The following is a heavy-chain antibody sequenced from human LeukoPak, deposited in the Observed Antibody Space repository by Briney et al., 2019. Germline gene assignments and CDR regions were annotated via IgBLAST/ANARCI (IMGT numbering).Heavy chain of an antibody. V-gene: IGHV3-21*01. D-gene: IGHD3-10*01. CDR3: ARALPVRDALVRGVMDWFDP. J-gene: IGHJ5*02. Sequence: PGGSLRLSCAGSGFTFSNAWMSWVRQAPGKGLEWVSSISTGGSYIYYADSVKGRFTMSRDNAKNSLYLQMNSLTVEDTAVYYCARALPVRDALVRGVMDWFDPWGQGTLVTVSS. CDR1: GFTFSNAW. CDR2: ISTGGSYI.